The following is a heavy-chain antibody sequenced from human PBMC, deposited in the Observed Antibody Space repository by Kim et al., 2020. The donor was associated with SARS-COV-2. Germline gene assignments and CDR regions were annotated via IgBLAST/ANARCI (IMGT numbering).Heavy chain of an antibody. D-gene: IGHD6-6*01. V-gene: IGHV4-61*02. Sequence: SETLSLTCTVSGGSVSSDNYYWSWIRQPAGKGLEWIGRIYTRGSTIYNPSLKSRVTISLDTPQNQFSLRLSSVTATDTAVYYCVRESTSLYYGWDVWGQGDTGTVSS. CDR2: IYTRGST. J-gene: IGHJ6*02. CDR3: VRESTSLYYGWDV. CDR1: GGSVSSDNYY.